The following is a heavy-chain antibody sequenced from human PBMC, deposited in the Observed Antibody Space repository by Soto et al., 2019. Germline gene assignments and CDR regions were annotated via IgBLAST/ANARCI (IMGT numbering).Heavy chain of an antibody. CDR3: ARGYGGLGNYVFYFYGLDV. J-gene: IGHJ6*02. D-gene: IGHD3-10*01. Sequence: GASVKVSCKASGYTFIDYYIHCVLLAPLRGRGWMGWIKPNSGDTKYAQKFQGWVTITRDTSIRTAYMELSRLRSDDTAIYYCARGYGGLGNYVFYFYGLDVWGQGTTVTVSS. CDR1: GYTFIDYY. V-gene: IGHV1-2*04. CDR2: IKPNSGDT.